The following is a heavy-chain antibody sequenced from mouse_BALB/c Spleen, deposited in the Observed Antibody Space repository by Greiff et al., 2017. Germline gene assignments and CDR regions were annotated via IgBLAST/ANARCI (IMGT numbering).Heavy chain of an antibody. J-gene: IGHJ4*01. CDR2: IDPENGNT. V-gene: IGHV14-1*02. CDR1: GFNIKDYY. CDR3: ARWYGSEDAMDY. D-gene: IGHD1-1*01. Sequence: EVQLQQSGAELVRPGALVKLSCKASGFNIKDYYMHWVKQRPEQGLEWIGWIDPENGNTIYDPKFQGKASITADTSSNTAYLQLSSLTSEDTAVYYCARWYGSEDAMDYWGQGTSVTVSS.